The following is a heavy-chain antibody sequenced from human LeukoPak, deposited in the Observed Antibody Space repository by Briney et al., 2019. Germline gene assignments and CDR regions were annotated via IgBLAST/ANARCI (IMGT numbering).Heavy chain of an antibody. Sequence: SETLSLTCTVSGGSISSSSYYWGWIRQPPGKGLEWIGSIYYSGSTNYNPSLKSRVTISVDTSKNQFSLKLSSVTAADTAVYYCARAPLRYFDWFLFDYWGQGTLVTVSS. CDR2: IYYSGST. CDR3: ARAPLRYFDWFLFDY. J-gene: IGHJ4*02. V-gene: IGHV4-39*07. CDR1: GGSISSSSYY. D-gene: IGHD3-9*01.